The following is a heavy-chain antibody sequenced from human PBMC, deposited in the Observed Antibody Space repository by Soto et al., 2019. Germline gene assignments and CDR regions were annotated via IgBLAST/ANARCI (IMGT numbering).Heavy chain of an antibody. CDR3: ARHHRYYDILTGYPYYYYYYYGMDV. CDR1: GYSCTSYW. D-gene: IGHD3-9*01. CDR2: IYPGDSDT. V-gene: IGHV5-51*01. J-gene: IGHJ6*02. Sequence: EVQLVQSGAEVKKPGESLQISCKGSGYSCTSYWIGWVRQMPGKGLEWMGIIYPGDSDTRYSPSFQGQVNISADKFNSPAYLQWSSLKASDTAMYYCARHHRYYDILTGYPYYYYYYYGMDVWGQGTTVTVSS.